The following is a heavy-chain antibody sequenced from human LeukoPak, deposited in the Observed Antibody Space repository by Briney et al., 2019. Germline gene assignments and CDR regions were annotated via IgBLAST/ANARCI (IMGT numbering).Heavy chain of an antibody. D-gene: IGHD4-17*01. CDR3: AKESGIRSYGAYFPH. J-gene: IGHJ1*01. V-gene: IGHV3-73*01. CDR1: GFTFSGSV. Sequence: GGSLRLSCAASGFTFSGSVMHWVRQASGKGLEWVARIRTKANNYATAFAASVKGRFTISRDDSKNTAYLQVNSLKAEDTAVYYCAKESGIRSYGAYFPHWGQGTLVTVSS. CDR2: IRTKANNYAT.